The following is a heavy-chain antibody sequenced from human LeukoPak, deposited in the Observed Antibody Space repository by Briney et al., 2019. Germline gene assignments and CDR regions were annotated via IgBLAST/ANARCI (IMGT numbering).Heavy chain of an antibody. CDR3: ARDPTHQLLQT. D-gene: IGHD2-2*01. J-gene: IGHJ5*02. CDR1: GFPSSSPY. Sequence: PGGSLRLSCAAFGFPSSSPYIINAVTWVRKAPGKGLEWVANIKQDGSEKYYVDSVKGRFTISRDNAKNSLYLQMNSLRAEDTAVYYCARDPTHQLLQTWGRGTLVTVSS. V-gene: IGHV3-7*01. CDR2: IKQDGSEK.